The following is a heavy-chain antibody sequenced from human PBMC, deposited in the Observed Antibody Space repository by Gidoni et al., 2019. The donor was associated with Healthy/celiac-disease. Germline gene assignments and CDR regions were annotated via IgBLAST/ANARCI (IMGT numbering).Heavy chain of an antibody. Sequence: EVQLVQSGAEVKKPGESLKISCKGSGYSFTSYWIGWVRQMPGKGLEWMGIIYPGDSDTRYSPSFQGQVTISADKSISTAYLQWSSLKASDTAMYYCARAYCSGGSCYSGYYYGMDVWGQGTTVTVSS. CDR2: IYPGDSDT. D-gene: IGHD2-15*01. CDR3: ARAYCSGGSCYSGYYYGMDV. CDR1: GYSFTSYW. J-gene: IGHJ6*02. V-gene: IGHV5-51*01.